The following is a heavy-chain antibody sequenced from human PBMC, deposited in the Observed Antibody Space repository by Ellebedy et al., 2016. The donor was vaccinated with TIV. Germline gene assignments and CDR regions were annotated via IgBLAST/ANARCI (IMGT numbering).Heavy chain of an antibody. D-gene: IGHD1-1*01. V-gene: IGHV3-13*01. CDR2: ITSAGDT. CDR3: VRDGTADLYYYYGMDV. CDR1: GFTFSSHD. Sequence: GESLKISCASSGFTFSSHDMHWVRQPTGNGLEWASGITSAGDTYYLGSVKGRFIISRDSAKNSLYLQMNSLRAEDTAVYYCVRDGTADLYYYYGMDVWGQGTTVTVSS. J-gene: IGHJ6*02.